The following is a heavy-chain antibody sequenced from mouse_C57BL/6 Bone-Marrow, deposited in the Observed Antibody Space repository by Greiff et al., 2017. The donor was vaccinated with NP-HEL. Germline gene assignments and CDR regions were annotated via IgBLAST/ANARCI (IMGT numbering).Heavy chain of an antibody. V-gene: IGHV1-55*01. CDR2: IYPGSGST. J-gene: IGHJ2*01. D-gene: IGHD2-5*01. CDR1: GYTFTSYW. Sequence: QVQLQQPGAELVKPGASVKMSCKASGYTFTSYWITWVKQRPGQGLEWIGDIYPGSGSTNYNEKFKSKATLTVDTSSSTAYMQLSSLTSEDSAVYYCARETIVTTYFDYWGQGTTLTVSS. CDR3: ARETIVTTYFDY.